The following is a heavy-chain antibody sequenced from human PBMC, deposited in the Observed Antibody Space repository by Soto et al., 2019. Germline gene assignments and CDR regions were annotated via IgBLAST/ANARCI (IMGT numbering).Heavy chain of an antibody. D-gene: IGHD3-9*01. Sequence: SETLSLTCPVSGGSISSGGYYWSWIRQHPGKGLEWIGYIYYSGSTYYNPSLKGRVTISVDTSKNQFSLKLSSVTAADTAVYYCAGEGFDIVAGYNYMDVWGKGTTVTVSS. J-gene: IGHJ6*03. V-gene: IGHV4-31*03. CDR1: GGSISSGGYY. CDR2: IYYSGST. CDR3: AGEGFDIVAGYNYMDV.